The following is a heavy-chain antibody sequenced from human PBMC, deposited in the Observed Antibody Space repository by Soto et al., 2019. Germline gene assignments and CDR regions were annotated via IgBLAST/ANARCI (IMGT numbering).Heavy chain of an antibody. CDR2: TYYSGGS. D-gene: IGHD5-12*01. CDR1: GASVSSAEHY. J-gene: IGHJ4*02. V-gene: IGHV4-30-4*01. Sequence: QVQLQESGPGLVKASQTLSLTCTLSGASVSSAEHYWSWIRQPPGKGREGSGYTYYSGGSYYNAPLRRRVTISVDTSQNQFSLTLTSVTAADTAVYYCARLSGYDPAGAADKWGPGILVSVSS. CDR3: ARLSGYDPAGAADK.